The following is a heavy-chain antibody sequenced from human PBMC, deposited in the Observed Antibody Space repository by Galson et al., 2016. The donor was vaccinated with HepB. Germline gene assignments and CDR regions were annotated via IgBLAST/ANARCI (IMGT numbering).Heavy chain of an antibody. CDR1: GFTFSNFP. CDR2: VSSDGSST. J-gene: IGHJ4*02. V-gene: IGHV3-30-3*01. CDR3: ARGPGYSYVDY. D-gene: IGHD5-18*01. Sequence: SLRLSCAASGFTFSNFPMHWVRQAPGRGLEWVGVVSSDGSSTYYADSVRGRFTISRDNSKNTLFLQMSRLRTDDTAVYYCARGPGYSYVDYWGQGTLVTVSS.